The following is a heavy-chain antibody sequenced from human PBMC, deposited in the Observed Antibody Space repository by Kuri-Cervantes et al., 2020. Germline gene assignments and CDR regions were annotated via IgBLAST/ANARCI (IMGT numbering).Heavy chain of an antibody. D-gene: IGHD3-22*01. CDR3: AKGEDSSGYYKV. Sequence: GGSLRLSCAASGFTFSSYSMNWVRQAPGKGLEWVSSISSSSSYIYYADSVKGRFTISRDNSKNTLYLQMNSLRAEDTAVYYCAKGEDSSGYYKVWGQGTLVTVSS. CDR2: ISSSSSYI. J-gene: IGHJ4*02. V-gene: IGHV3-21*01. CDR1: GFTFSSYS.